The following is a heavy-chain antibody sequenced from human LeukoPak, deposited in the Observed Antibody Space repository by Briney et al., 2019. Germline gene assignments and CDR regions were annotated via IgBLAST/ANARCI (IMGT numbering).Heavy chain of an antibody. D-gene: IGHD2-2*02. CDR1: GGSFSGYY. V-gene: IGHV4-34*01. Sequence: ASETLSLTCAVYGGSFSGYYWSWIRQPPGKGLEWIGEINHSGSTNYNPSLKSRVTISVDTSKNQFSLKLSSVTAADTAVYYCARGPSYIDYWGQGALVTVSS. CDR3: ARGPSYIDY. J-gene: IGHJ4*02. CDR2: INHSGST.